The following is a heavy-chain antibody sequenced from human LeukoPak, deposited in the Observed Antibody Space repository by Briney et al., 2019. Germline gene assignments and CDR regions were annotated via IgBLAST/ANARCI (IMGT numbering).Heavy chain of an antibody. J-gene: IGHJ4*02. D-gene: IGHD4-17*01. CDR2: INPNSGGS. CDR1: GYTFTGYY. V-gene: IGHV1-2*06. Sequence: GASVKASCKASGYTFTGYYMHWVRQAPGQGLEWMGRINPNSGGSNYAQKFQGRVTMTRDTSISIVYMELNRLRSDDTAIYYCARDQNDYGDYNYWGQGTLVTVSS. CDR3: ARDQNDYGDYNY.